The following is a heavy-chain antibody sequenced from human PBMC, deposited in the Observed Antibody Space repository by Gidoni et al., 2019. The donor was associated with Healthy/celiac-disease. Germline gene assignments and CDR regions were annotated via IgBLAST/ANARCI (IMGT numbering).Heavy chain of an antibody. V-gene: IGHV3-11*06. D-gene: IGHD5-18*01. CDR1: GFTFSDYY. J-gene: IGHJ4*02. CDR3: AREPYTEPPDY. Sequence: QVQLVESGGGLVKPGGSLRLSCAASGFTFSDYYMSWIRQAPGKGLEWVSYISSSSSYTNYADSVKGRFTISRDNAKNSLYLQMNSLRAEDTAVYYCAREPYTEPPDYWGQGTLVTVSS. CDR2: ISSSSSYT.